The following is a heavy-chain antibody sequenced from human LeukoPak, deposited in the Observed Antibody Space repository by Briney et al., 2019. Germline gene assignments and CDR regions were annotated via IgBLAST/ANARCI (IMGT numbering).Heavy chain of an antibody. J-gene: IGHJ4*02. Sequence: ASVKVSCKVSGYTLTELSMHWVRQAPGKGLEWMGGFDPEDGETIYAQKFQGRVTMTEDTSTDTAYMELSSLRSEDTAVYYCATTRPGIAAAGRCLDYWGQGTLVTVSS. CDR1: GYTLTELS. D-gene: IGHD6-13*01. V-gene: IGHV1-24*01. CDR2: FDPEDGET. CDR3: ATTRPGIAAAGRCLDY.